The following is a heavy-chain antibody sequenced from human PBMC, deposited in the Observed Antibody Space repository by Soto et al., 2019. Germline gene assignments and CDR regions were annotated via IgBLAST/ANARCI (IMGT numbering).Heavy chain of an antibody. V-gene: IGHV1-18*04. CDR1: GYTFTSYG. CDR2: ISAYNGNT. Sequence: ASVKVSCKASGYTFTSYGISWVRQAPGQGLEWMGWISAYNGNTNYAQKLQGRVTMTTDTSTSTAYMELRSLRSDDTAVYYCARPHIGYSSGWYVYWGQGTLVTVSS. CDR3: ARPHIGYSSGWYVY. J-gene: IGHJ4*02. D-gene: IGHD6-19*01.